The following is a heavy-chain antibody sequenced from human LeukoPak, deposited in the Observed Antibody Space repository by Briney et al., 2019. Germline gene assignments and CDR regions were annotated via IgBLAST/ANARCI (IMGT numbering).Heavy chain of an antibody. V-gene: IGHV3-74*01. D-gene: IGHD6-19*01. Sequence: GGSLTLSCAASGFTFSKYWMLWVRQAPGKGLESVSRINTDGTVASYADSVKGRFTVSRDNADNTMFLQMNSVRDEDTAVYYCATKQWLAPPPDSWGQGTPVTVSS. J-gene: IGHJ4*02. CDR3: ATKQWLAPPPDS. CDR2: INTDGTVA. CDR1: GFTFSKYW.